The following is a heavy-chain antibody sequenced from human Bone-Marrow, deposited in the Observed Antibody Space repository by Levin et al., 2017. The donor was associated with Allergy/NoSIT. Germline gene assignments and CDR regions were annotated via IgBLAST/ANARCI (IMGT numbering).Heavy chain of an antibody. CDR3: ATASCTGRTCYRYTYFDP. CDR1: GNSLTEVS. D-gene: IGHD2-8*02. V-gene: IGHV1-24*01. J-gene: IGHJ5*02. Sequence: GESLKISCQVSGNSLTEVSMHWVRQAPGKGLEWMGRFDPEDDEIMYAQTFQGRVTMTEDTSANTAYMELRSLRFEDTAVYYCATASCTGRTCYRYTYFDPWGQGTLVTVSS. CDR2: FDPEDDEI.